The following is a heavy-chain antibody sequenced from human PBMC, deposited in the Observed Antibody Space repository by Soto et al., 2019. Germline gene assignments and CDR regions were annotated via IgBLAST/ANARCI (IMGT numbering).Heavy chain of an antibody. V-gene: IGHV3-7*01. CDR1: GFTFSSYW. CDR3: ARFEWLRLDAFDI. Sequence: GSLRLSCAASGFTFSSYWMSWVRQAPGKGLEWVANIKQDGSEKYYVDSVKGRFTISRDNAKNSLYLQMNSLRAEDTAVYYCARFEWLRLDAFDIWGQGTMVTVSS. CDR2: IKQDGSEK. J-gene: IGHJ3*02. D-gene: IGHD5-12*01.